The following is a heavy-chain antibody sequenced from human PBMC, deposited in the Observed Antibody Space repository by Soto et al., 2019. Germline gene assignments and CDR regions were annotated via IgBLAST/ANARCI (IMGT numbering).Heavy chain of an antibody. CDR1: GGSISSYY. V-gene: IGHV4-59*08. J-gene: IGHJ4*02. CDR3: ARLGGGYSYGPDY. Sequence: SETLSLTCTVSGGSISSYYWSWIRQPPGKGLEWIGYIYYSGSTNYNPSLKSRVTISVDTSKNQFSLKLSSVTAADTAVYYCARLGGGYSYGPDYWGQGTPVTVS. D-gene: IGHD5-18*01. CDR2: IYYSGST.